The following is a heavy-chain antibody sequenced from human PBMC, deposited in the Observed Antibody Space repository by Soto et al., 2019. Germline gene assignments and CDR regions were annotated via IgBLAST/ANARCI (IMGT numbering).Heavy chain of an antibody. J-gene: IGHJ4*02. V-gene: IGHV4-31*03. CDR1: GGSISSGGYY. CDR3: ARVGGRRDFLY. CDR2: ISYSGST. D-gene: IGHD3-3*01. Sequence: SETLSLTCTVSGGSISSGGYYWSWIRQHPGKGLEWIGDISYSGSTYYNPSLKSRVTMSVDTSKNQFSLKLSSVTAADTAVFYCARVGGRRDFLYWGQGTLVTVSS.